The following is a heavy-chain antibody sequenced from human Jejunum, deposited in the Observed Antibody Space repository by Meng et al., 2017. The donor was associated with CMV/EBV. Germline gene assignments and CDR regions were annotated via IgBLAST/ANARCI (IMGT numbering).Heavy chain of an antibody. J-gene: IGHJ4*02. Sequence: EVQLLESXXGLITPGXSLRPSXPASGFTFSSFAMNWVRQAPGKGLELVSGISGSGGSTNHADSVKGRFTISRDNSKDTLYLQMNSLRAEDTAVYYCAKGSGYYVLLTGLMPDYWGQGTLVTVSS. CDR2: ISGSGGST. CDR1: GFTFSSFA. CDR3: AKGSGYYVLLTGLMPDY. V-gene: IGHV3-23*01. D-gene: IGHD3-9*01.